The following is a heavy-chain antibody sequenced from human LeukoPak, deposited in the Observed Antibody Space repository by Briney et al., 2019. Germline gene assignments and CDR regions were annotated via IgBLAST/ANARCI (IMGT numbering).Heavy chain of an antibody. D-gene: IGHD1-26*01. V-gene: IGHV4-4*07. J-gene: IGHJ3*02. CDR3: AREIGQGRPLDI. CDR2: IYTSGST. Sequence: PSETLSLTCNVSGGSISGSYWGWIRQPAGKGLEWIGRIYTSGSTNYNPSLKSRVTMSVDTSKNQFFLNLSSVTAADTAVYHCAREIGQGRPLDIWGQGTMVTVSS. CDR1: GGSISGSY.